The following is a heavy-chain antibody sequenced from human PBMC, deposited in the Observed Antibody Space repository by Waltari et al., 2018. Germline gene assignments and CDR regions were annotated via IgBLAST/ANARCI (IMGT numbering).Heavy chain of an antibody. V-gene: IGHV4-30-4*08. CDR3: AMYYDFWSGFWFDP. Sequence: QVQLQESVPGLVKPSQTLSLTCTVSDCSISSGAYYWSWIRQPPGKGLEWIGYIYYSGSTYYNPSLKSRVTISVDTSKNQFSLKLSSVTAADTAVYYCAMYYDFWSGFWFDPWGQGTLVTVSS. CDR2: IYYSGST. D-gene: IGHD3-3*01. CDR1: DCSISSGAYY. J-gene: IGHJ5*02.